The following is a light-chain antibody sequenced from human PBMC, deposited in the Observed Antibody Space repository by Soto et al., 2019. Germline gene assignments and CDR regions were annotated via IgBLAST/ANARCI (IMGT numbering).Light chain of an antibody. J-gene: IGKJ3*01. V-gene: IGKV1-9*01. CDR1: QGISSY. Sequence: IQLTQSPSSLSASVGDRVTITCRASQGISSYLAWYQQKPGKAPKLLIYAASTLQSGVPSRFGGSGAGTDCTLTISSLQTVDFETYYCQQLNSYPRGFTFGPGTKVDIK. CDR3: QQLNSYPRGFT. CDR2: AAS.